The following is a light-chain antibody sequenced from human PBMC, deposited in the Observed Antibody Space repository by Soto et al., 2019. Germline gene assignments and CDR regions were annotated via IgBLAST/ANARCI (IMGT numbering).Light chain of an antibody. CDR3: QKYNSAPRS. Sequence: DIQMTQSPSSLSASVGDRVTITCRASQGIIDYLAWYQQKPGKAPKLLIYAASTLQSGVPSRFSGSGAGTDFNLTISSLHPEDVAFFYCQKYNSAPRSFGQGTKVEIK. CDR2: AAS. J-gene: IGKJ1*01. V-gene: IGKV1-27*01. CDR1: QGIIDY.